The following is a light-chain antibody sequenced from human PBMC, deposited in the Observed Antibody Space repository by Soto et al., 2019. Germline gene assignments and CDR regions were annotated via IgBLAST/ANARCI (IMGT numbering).Light chain of an antibody. CDR1: QSVSSSS. CDR2: GAS. CDR3: QQYHNSPWT. Sequence: TVLTQAPGTLSLSPWERAPLSCRASQSVSSSSLGWYQQKPGQAPRLLIYGASNRATGIPDRFSGSGSGTDFTLTISRLEPEDFAVYYCQQYHNSPWTFGQGTKVDIK. V-gene: IGKV3-20*01. J-gene: IGKJ1*01.